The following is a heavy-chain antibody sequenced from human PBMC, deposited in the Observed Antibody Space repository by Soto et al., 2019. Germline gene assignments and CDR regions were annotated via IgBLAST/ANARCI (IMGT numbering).Heavy chain of an antibody. CDR1: GYTFTSYA. CDR3: ARDRVTMVRGVIISLGY. D-gene: IGHD3-10*01. J-gene: IGHJ4*02. CDR2: INAGNGNT. V-gene: IGHV1-3*01. Sequence: QVQLVQSGAEVKKPGASVKVSCKASGYTFTSYAMHWVRQAPGQRREWMGWINAGNGNTKYSQKFQGRDTITRATSASTAYMEQSSLRSEDTAVYYCARDRVTMVRGVIISLGYWGQGTLVTVSS.